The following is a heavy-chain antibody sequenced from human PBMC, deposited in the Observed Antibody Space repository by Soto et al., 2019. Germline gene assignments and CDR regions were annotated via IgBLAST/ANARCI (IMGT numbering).Heavy chain of an antibody. CDR2: IIPILGIA. CDR1: GGTFSSYT. V-gene: IGHV1-69*08. Sequence: QVQLVQSGAEVKKPGSSVKVSCKASGGTFSSYTISWVRQAPGQGLEWMGRIIPILGIANYAQKFQGRVTITADKSTSTAYMELSSLRSEDTAVYYCAREEYYYGAGAFFDYCSQGTLVTVSS. J-gene: IGHJ4*02. CDR3: AREEYYYGAGAFFDY. D-gene: IGHD3-10*01.